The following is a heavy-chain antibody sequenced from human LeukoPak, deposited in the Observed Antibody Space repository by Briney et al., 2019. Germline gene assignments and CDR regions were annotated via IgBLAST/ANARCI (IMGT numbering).Heavy chain of an antibody. V-gene: IGHV4-59*01. D-gene: IGHD6-13*01. CDR2: IYYSGST. CDR1: GGSISSYH. Sequence: SETLSLTCTVSGGSISSYHWSWIRQPPGKGLEWIGYIYYSGSTNYNPSLKSRVTISVDTSKNQFSLKLSSVTAADTAVYYCARSWQQLAHDAFDIWGQGTMVTVSS. J-gene: IGHJ3*02. CDR3: ARSWQQLAHDAFDI.